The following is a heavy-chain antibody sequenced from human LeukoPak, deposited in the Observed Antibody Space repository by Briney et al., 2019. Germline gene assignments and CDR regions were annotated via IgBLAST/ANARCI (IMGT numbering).Heavy chain of an antibody. CDR1: GGSFSGYY. D-gene: IGHD6-13*01. CDR2: IYYSGST. Sequence: PSETLSLTCAVYGGSFSGYYGSWIRQPPGKGLEWIGSIYYSGSTYYNPSLKSRVTISVDTSKNQFSLKLSSVTAADTAVYYCARRVWGLYYFDYWGQGTLVTVSS. V-gene: IGHV4-34*01. CDR3: ARRVWGLYYFDY. J-gene: IGHJ4*02.